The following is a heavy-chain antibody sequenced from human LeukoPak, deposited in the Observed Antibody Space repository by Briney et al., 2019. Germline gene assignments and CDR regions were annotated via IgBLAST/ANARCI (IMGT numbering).Heavy chain of an antibody. Sequence: GASVKPSCKASGYTFTSYDINWVRQATGHGLEWRGWMNPNSGNTGYAQKFQGRVTMTRNTSISTAYMELSSLRSEDTAVYYCARVQQPYYYYGMDVWGQGTTVTVSS. V-gene: IGHV1-8*01. CDR1: GYTFTSYD. J-gene: IGHJ6*02. CDR3: ARVQQPYYYYGMDV. CDR2: MNPNSGNT. D-gene: IGHD6-13*01.